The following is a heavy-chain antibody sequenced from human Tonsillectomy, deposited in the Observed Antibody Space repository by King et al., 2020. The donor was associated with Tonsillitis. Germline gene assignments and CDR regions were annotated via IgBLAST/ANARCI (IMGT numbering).Heavy chain of an antibody. J-gene: IGHJ3*02. Sequence: QLQESGPGLVKPSETLSLTCTVSRGSISSNTYYWGWIRQPPGKGLGWIGNIYYGGSTYYNPSLKSRVTISVDTSKNQFSLKLSSVTAADTAVYYCARHSNDILTGFYPAFDIWGQGIMVTVSS. CDR2: IYYGGST. D-gene: IGHD3-9*01. V-gene: IGHV4-39*01. CDR3: ARHSNDILTGFYPAFDI. CDR1: RGSISSNTYY.